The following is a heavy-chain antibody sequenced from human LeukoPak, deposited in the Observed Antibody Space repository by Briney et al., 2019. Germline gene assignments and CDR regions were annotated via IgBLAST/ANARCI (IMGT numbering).Heavy chain of an antibody. D-gene: IGHD2-15*01. V-gene: IGHV4-59*12. J-gene: IGHJ3*02. CDR1: GVSSSSSY. CDR3: ARVATSYDAFDI. CDR2: IFYTGDS. Sequence: SETLSLTCTVSGVSSSSSYGSWIRQPPGKGLEGIGYIFYTGDSNHNPSFKSRVSISLDTSKNQFSLKLSSVTAADTAVYYCARVATSYDAFDIWGQGTMVTVSS.